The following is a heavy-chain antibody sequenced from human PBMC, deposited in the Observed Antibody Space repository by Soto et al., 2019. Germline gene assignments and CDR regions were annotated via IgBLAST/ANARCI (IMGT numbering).Heavy chain of an antibody. Sequence: GASVKVSCKASGGTFSSYAISWVRQAPGQGLEWMGGIIPIFGTANYAQKFQGRVTITADESTSTAYMELSSLRSEDTAVYYCASSSSSWYSRDYYYYGMDVWGKGTTVTVSS. CDR1: GGTFSSYA. CDR3: ASSSSSWYSRDYYYYGMDV. J-gene: IGHJ6*04. V-gene: IGHV1-69*13. CDR2: IIPIFGTA. D-gene: IGHD6-13*01.